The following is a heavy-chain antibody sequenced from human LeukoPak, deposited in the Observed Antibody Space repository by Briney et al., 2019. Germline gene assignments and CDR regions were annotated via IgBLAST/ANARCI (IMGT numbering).Heavy chain of an antibody. CDR3: ARDPYSSSWSYGMDV. Sequence: PGGSLRLSCIASGFTFSSYWMSWVRQTPEKGLEWVANIKQDEGEKVYVDSVKGRFTISRDNAKSSLYLQMNSLRAEDTAVYYCARDPYSSSWSYGMDVWGQGTTVTVSS. J-gene: IGHJ6*02. V-gene: IGHV3-7*05. CDR1: GFTFSSYW. D-gene: IGHD6-13*01. CDR2: IKQDEGEK.